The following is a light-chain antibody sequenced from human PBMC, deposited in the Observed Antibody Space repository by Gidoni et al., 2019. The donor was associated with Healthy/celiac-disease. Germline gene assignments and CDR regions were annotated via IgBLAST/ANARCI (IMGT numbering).Light chain of an antibody. J-gene: IGLJ3*02. CDR1: ALPKKY. V-gene: IGLV3-10*01. Sequence: SYELTQPPSVSVSPGQTARITCSGDALPKKYAYWDQQKSGQAPVLVIYEDSKRPTGIPERFSGSSSGTMATLTISGAQVEDEADYYCYSTDSSGNHLWVFGGGTKLTVL. CDR3: YSTDSSGNHLWV. CDR2: EDS.